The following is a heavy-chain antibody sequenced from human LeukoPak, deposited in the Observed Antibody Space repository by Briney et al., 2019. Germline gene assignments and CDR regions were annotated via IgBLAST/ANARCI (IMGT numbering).Heavy chain of an antibody. J-gene: IGHJ4*02. CDR1: GFTFSSYW. D-gene: IGHD3-22*01. CDR3: ATDRGYLQFDY. V-gene: IGHV3-7*01. Sequence: GGSLRLSCAASGFTFSSYWMSWVRQAPGKGLEWVANIKQDGSEKYYVDSVKGRFTISRDNAKNSLYLQMNSLRAEDTAVYYCATDRGYLQFDYWGQGTLVTVSS. CDR2: IKQDGSEK.